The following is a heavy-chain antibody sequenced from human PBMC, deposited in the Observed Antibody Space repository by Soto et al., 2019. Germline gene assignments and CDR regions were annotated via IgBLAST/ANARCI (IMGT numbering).Heavy chain of an antibody. CDR3: ASGGDIVLMVYAPFGY. Sequence: QVQLVQSGAEVKKPGSSVKVSCKASGGTFSSYAISWVRQAPGQGLEWMGGIIPIFGTANYAQKFQGRVTITADESTSTAYMELSSLRSEDTAVYYCASGGDIVLMVYAPFGYWGQGTLVTVSS. CDR1: GGTFSSYA. CDR2: IIPIFGTA. V-gene: IGHV1-69*01. D-gene: IGHD2-8*01. J-gene: IGHJ4*02.